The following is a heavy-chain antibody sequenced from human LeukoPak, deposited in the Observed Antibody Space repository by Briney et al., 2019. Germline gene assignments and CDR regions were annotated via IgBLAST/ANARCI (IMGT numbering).Heavy chain of an antibody. CDR2: ISGSGGST. D-gene: IGHD5-24*01. J-gene: IGHJ3*02. CDR3: AKRVETATIFDAFDI. CDR1: GFTFSSYA. V-gene: IGHV3-23*01. Sequence: GGSLRLSCAASGFTFSSYAMNWVRQAPGKGLEWVSSISGSGGSTYYADSVKGRFTISRDNFKNTLYLQMNSLRVEDTAVYYCAKRVETATIFDAFDIWGQGTMVTVSS.